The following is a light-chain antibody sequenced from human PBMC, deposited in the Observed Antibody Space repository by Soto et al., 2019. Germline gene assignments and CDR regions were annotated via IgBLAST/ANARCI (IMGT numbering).Light chain of an antibody. CDR2: AVT. CDR3: TSYVGNDIWV. J-gene: IGLJ3*02. CDR1: SSDVGAYKY. V-gene: IGLV2-8*01. Sequence: QSALTQPPSASGSPGQSVTISCTGTSSDVGAYKYVSWYQQYPGKAPKLMIYAVTKRPSGVPDRFSGSKSGNTASLTVSGLQADDEADYYCTSYVGNDIWVFGGGTQLTVL.